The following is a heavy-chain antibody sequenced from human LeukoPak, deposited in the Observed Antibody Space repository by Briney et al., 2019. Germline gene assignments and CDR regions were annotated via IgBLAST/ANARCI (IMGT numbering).Heavy chain of an antibody. J-gene: IGHJ3*02. CDR3: ARKRSGENAFDI. D-gene: IGHD3-3*01. Sequence: PGGSLRLSCAASGFTFSSYWMHWVRQAPGKGLVWVSRINSDGSSTSYADSVKGRFTISRDNAKNTLYLQMNSLRAEDTAVYYCARKRSGENAFDIWGQGTMVTVSS. CDR2: INSDGSST. CDR1: GFTFSSYW. V-gene: IGHV3-74*01.